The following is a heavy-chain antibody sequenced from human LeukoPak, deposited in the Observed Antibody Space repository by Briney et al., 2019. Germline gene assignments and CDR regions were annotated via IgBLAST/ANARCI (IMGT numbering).Heavy chain of an antibody. D-gene: IGHD3-9*01. CDR2: ISYDGGNK. V-gene: IGHV3-30*18. J-gene: IGHJ4*02. CDR3: AKDRARYFDWLLSLDY. CDR1: GFTFSSYG. Sequence: PGRSLRLSCAASGFTFSSYGMHWVRQAPGKGLEWVAAISYDGGNKYYADSVNGRFTISRDNSKNTLYLQMNSLRAEDTAVYYCAKDRARYFDWLLSLDYWGQGTLVTVSS.